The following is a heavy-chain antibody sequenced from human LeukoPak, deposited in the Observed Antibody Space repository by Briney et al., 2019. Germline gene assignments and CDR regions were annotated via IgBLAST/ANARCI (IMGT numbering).Heavy chain of an antibody. CDR1: GFTFSSYE. J-gene: IGHJ4*02. D-gene: IGHD3-10*01. Sequence: PGGSLRLSCAASGFTFSSYEMNWVCQAPGKGLEWVSYISSSGSTIYYADSVKGRFTISRDNAKNSLYLQMNSLRAEDTAVYYCARVGGLLWFGNLDYWGQGTLVTVSS. V-gene: IGHV3-48*03. CDR2: ISSSGSTI. CDR3: ARVGGLLWFGNLDY.